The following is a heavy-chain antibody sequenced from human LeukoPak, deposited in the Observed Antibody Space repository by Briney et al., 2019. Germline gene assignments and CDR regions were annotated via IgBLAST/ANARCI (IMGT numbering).Heavy chain of an antibody. CDR1: GGSISSGGYY. J-gene: IGHJ4*02. D-gene: IGHD4-17*01. Sequence: PSETLSLTRTVSGGSISSGGYYWSWIRQHPGKGLEWIGYIYYSGSTYYNPSLKGRVTISVDTSKNQFSLKLSSVTAADTAVYYCASAGSIYGDYDHFDYWGQGTLVTVSS. V-gene: IGHV4-31*03. CDR2: IYYSGST. CDR3: ASAGSIYGDYDHFDY.